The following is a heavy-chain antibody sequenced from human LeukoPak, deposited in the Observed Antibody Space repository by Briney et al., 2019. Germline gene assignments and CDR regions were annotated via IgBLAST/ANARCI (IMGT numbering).Heavy chain of an antibody. J-gene: IGHJ4*02. V-gene: IGHV3-33*01. D-gene: IGHD3-16*01. Sequence: PGRSLRLSGATSGYTFRNYGFHWVRQAPGKGLEWVAVIWYDGSNKYYADSVKGRFTISRDDSKNTLYLQTNGLRAEDTAVYYCARDLGSTNYYFDYWGQGTLVTVSS. CDR2: IWYDGSNK. CDR3: ARDLGSTNYYFDY. CDR1: GYTFRNYG.